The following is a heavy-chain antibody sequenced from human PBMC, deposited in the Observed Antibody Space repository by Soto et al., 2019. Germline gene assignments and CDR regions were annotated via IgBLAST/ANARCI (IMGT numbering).Heavy chain of an antibody. V-gene: IGHV3-33*01. J-gene: IGHJ4*02. CDR2: IWYDGSNK. CDR3: ARQAILTGYYIVGTFDY. D-gene: IGHD3-9*01. CDR1: GFTFSSYG. Sequence: GGSLRLSCAASGFTFSSYGMHWVRQAPGKGLEWVAVIWYDGSNKYYADSVKGRFTISRDNSKNTLYLQMNSLRAEDTAVYYCARQAILTGYYIVGTFDYWGQGTLVTVSS.